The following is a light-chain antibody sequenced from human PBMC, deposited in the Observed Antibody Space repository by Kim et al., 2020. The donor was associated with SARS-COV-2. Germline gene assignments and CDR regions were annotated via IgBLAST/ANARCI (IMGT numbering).Light chain of an antibody. CDR1: QGINNY. CDR3: QKYNSVLT. J-gene: IGKJ5*01. CDR2: AAS. V-gene: IGKV1-27*01. Sequence: DIQMTQSPFSLSASVGDRFTITCQESQGINNYLAWYQQKPGKIPTLLIYAASTLQSGVPSRFSGSGSGTDFTLTINSLQPEDVATYYGQKYNSVLTFGKGTRLEIK.